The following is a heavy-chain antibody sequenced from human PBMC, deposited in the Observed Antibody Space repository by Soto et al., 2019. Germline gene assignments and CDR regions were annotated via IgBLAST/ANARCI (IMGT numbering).Heavy chain of an antibody. CDR1: GFTFDDYA. CDR3: AKGSLVRFLEWLLFDY. V-gene: IGHV3-9*01. J-gene: IGHJ4*02. Sequence: SGGSLRLSCAASGFTFDDYAMHWVRQAPGKGLEWVSGISWNSGSIGYADSVKGRFTISRDNAKNSLYLQMNSLRAEDTALYYSAKGSLVRFLEWLLFDYWGQGTLVTVSS. CDR2: ISWNSGSI. D-gene: IGHD3-3*01.